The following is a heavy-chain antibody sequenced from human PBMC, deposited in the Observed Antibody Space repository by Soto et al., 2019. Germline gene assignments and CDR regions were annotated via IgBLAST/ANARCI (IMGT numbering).Heavy chain of an antibody. CDR2: ISYDGSNK. D-gene: IGHD6-19*01. V-gene: IGHV3-30-3*01. Sequence: QVQLVESGGGVVQPGRSLRLSCAASGFTFSSYAMHWVRQAPGKGLEWVAVISYDGSNKYYADSVKGRFTISTDNSKNTLHLQMNSLRAGDTAVYYCARVGAHSSGWYIDYWGQGTLVTVSS. CDR1: GFTFSSYA. CDR3: ARVGAHSSGWYIDY. J-gene: IGHJ4*02.